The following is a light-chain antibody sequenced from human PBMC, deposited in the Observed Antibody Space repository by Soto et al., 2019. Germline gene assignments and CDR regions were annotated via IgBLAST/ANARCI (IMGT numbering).Light chain of an antibody. V-gene: IGLV1-40*01. CDR2: GNT. J-gene: IGLJ1*01. CDR3: QSYDRSLTGV. CDR1: SSNIGADFD. Sequence: QSALTQPPSVSGAPGQRITISCTGSSSNIGADFDVYWYQQLPGAAPKLLIYGNTNRPSGVPDRFSGSKSGTSASLAITGLQAEDEADYSCQSYDRSLTGVFGTGTKVTVL.